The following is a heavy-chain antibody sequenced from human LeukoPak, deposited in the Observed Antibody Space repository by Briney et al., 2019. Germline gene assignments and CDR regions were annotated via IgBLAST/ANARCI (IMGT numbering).Heavy chain of an antibody. V-gene: IGHV3-23*01. Sequence: GGSLRLSCAASGFTFSSYGMSWVRQAPGKGLEWVSAISGSGGSTYYADSVKGRFTISRDNSKNTLYLQMNSLRAEDTAVYYCAKEGIWFGELLSYFDYWGQGTLVTVSS. CDR1: GFTFSSYG. J-gene: IGHJ4*02. D-gene: IGHD3-10*01. CDR3: AKEGIWFGELLSYFDY. CDR2: ISGSGGST.